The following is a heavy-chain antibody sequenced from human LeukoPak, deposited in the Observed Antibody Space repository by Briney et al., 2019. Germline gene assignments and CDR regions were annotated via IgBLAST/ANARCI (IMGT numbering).Heavy chain of an antibody. CDR1: GFTFSSYA. V-gene: IGHV3-30-3*01. CDR3: ARGLRYFDWLLYIDDY. J-gene: IGHJ4*02. CDR2: ISYDGSNK. Sequence: GGSLRLSCAASGFTFSSYAMHWVRQAPGKGLEWVAVISYDGSNKYYADSVKGRFTISRDNSKNTLYLQMNSLRAEDTAVYYCARGLRYFDWLLYIDDYWGQGTLVTVSS. D-gene: IGHD3-9*01.